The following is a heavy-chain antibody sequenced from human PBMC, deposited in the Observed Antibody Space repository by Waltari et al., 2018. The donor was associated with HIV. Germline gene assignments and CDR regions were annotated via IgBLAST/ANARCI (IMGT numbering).Heavy chain of an antibody. CDR2: IERGGNT. J-gene: IGHJ4*02. V-gene: IGHV3-66*01. D-gene: IGHD3-9*01. CDR1: GFTVSSCY. Sequence: EVHLVESGGDLVQPGGSLRVSCAASGFTVSSCYLGWVRRTPGKGVGGVEVIERGGNTYYVDSVKGRLSISRDNIKNTIYLHMNSLRAEDTAVYYCAREGGGTISGGFDYWGQGTPVTVFS. CDR3: AREGGGTISGGFDY.